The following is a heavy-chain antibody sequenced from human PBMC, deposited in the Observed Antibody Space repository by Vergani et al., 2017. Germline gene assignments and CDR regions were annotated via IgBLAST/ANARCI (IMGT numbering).Heavy chain of an antibody. CDR3: AGARIAAARPYYYGMDV. D-gene: IGHD6-13*01. J-gene: IGHJ6*02. CDR1: GGSISSYY. V-gene: IGHV4-59*01. Sequence: QVQLQESGPGLVKPSETLSLTCTVSGGSISSYYWSWIRTPPGKGLEWIGYSYYSGSTNYNTSLKSRVTISVDTSKNQFALKLSSVTAADTAVYYCAGARIAAARPYYYGMDVWGQGTTVTVAS. CDR2: SYYSGST.